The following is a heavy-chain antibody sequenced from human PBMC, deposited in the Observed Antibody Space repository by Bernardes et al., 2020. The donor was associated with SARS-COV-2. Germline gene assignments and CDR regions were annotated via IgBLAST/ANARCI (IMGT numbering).Heavy chain of an antibody. CDR2: IHFDGSPT. CDR3: AKTHKWYYFDS. Sequence: GGSLRLSCVASGFNFRSYWMHWVRQVPGKGLEWVSRIHFDGSPTYYADSVKGRFTISRDNAKNMLFLQMDSLRAEDTAVYYCAKTHKWYYFDSWGQGTLVTVSS. CDR1: GFNFRSYW. V-gene: IGHV3-74*01. D-gene: IGHD2-15*01. J-gene: IGHJ4*02.